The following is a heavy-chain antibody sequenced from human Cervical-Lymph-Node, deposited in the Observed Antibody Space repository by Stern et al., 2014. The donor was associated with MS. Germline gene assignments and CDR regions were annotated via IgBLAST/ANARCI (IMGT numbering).Heavy chain of an antibody. CDR1: GYSLSAYT. V-gene: IGHV1-2*02. D-gene: IGHD2-15*01. CDR3: ARSTANQMVAALDV. Sequence: QVQLVQSGPDMKKPGASVKVSCKASGYSLSAYTLHWVRRAPGHGLEWMAWMNPNTGVTDSAQKFQGRVTMTRDLSISTAYMEVKSLTSDDTAIYFCARSTANQMVAALDVWGQGTTVTVSS. CDR2: MNPNTGVT. J-gene: IGHJ6*02.